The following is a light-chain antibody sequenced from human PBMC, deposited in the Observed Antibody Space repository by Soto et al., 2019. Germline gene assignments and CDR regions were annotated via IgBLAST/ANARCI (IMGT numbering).Light chain of an antibody. J-gene: IGKJ1*01. Sequence: DIHLTHSPSTLSASVGDRVTITCRASESVKSWLAWYQQKPGKATKLLIYDASSLESGVPSRFSGSGSGTEFSLTISSLQPDDFASYYCQEYKSYPWTFGEGTKVDLK. V-gene: IGKV1-5*01. CDR3: QEYKSYPWT. CDR2: DAS. CDR1: ESVKSW.